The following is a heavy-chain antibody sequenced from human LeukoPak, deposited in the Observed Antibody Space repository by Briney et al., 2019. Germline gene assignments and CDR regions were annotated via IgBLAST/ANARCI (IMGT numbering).Heavy chain of an antibody. V-gene: IGHV4-30-4*07. CDR1: GGSISSGGYS. CDR2: IYYSGST. Sequence: SETLSLTCGVSGGSISSGGYSWNWIRQPPGKGLEWIGYIYYSGSTYYNPSLKSRVTISVDTSKNQFSLKLSSVTAADTAVYYCARDIGGRRGYSYGYSGAFVYWGQGTLVTVSS. J-gene: IGHJ4*02. D-gene: IGHD5-18*01. CDR3: ARDIGGRRGYSYGYSGAFVY.